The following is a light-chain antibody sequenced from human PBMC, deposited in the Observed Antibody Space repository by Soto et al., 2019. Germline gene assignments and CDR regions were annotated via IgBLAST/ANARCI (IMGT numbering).Light chain of an antibody. CDR2: DAS. Sequence: DIQMTQSPSTLSASVGDRVTITCRASQSISSWLAWYPQKPGKAPKLLIYDASSLESGVPSRFSGSGSGTEFTLTISSLQPDDFATYYCQQYNSYSSSFGQGTKLEIK. CDR1: QSISSW. J-gene: IGKJ2*01. CDR3: QQYNSYSSS. V-gene: IGKV1-5*01.